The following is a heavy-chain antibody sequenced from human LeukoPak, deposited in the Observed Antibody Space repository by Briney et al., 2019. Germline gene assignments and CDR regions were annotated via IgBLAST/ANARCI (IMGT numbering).Heavy chain of an antibody. CDR1: GYSFTTFW. CDR2: IYPGDSDT. Sequence: GESLKISCKGSGYSFTTFWIGWVRQMPGKGLEWMGNIYPGDSDTRYSPSFQGQVTISADKSISTAYLQWSSLKASDTAMYYCARHLSTVGATQSAFDYWGQGTLVTVSS. CDR3: ARHLSTVGATQSAFDY. J-gene: IGHJ4*02. V-gene: IGHV5-51*01. D-gene: IGHD1-26*01.